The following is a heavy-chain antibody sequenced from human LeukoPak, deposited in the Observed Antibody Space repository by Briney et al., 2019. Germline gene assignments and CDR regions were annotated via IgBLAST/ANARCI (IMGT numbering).Heavy chain of an antibody. V-gene: IGHV3-30*02. CDR2: IRYDGSNK. J-gene: IGHJ3*02. Sequence: GGSLGLSCAASGFTFSNYDMHWVRQAPGKGLGWVAFIRYDGSNKYYADSVRGRFTISRDNSKNTLYLQMNSLRTEDTAFYYCAKVLRAYNFGTDPFDIWGRGTMVTVSS. D-gene: IGHD5-18*01. CDR3: AKVLRAYNFGTDPFDI. CDR1: GFTFSNYD.